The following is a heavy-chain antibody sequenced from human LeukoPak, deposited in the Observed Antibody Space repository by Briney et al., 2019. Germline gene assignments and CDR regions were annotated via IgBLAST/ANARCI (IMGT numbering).Heavy chain of an antibody. CDR2: IYHSGST. V-gene: IGHV4-38-2*01. CDR1: GYSISSGYY. J-gene: IGHJ6*03. CDR3: ARHDIYMDV. D-gene: IGHD3-22*01. Sequence: SETLSLTCAVSGYSISSGYYWGWIRQPPGKGLEWIGSIYHSGSTYYNPSLKSRVTISVDTSKNQFSLKLSSVTVADSAVYYCARHDIYMDVWGKGTTVTVSS.